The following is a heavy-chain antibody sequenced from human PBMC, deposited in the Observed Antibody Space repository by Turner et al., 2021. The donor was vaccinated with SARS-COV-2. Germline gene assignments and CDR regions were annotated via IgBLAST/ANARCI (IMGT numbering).Heavy chain of an antibody. D-gene: IGHD4-17*01. J-gene: IGHJ4*02. CDR1: GDSIAGSAYY. CDR2: VDSGGTT. V-gene: IGHV4-39*02. CDR3: VRLSLVYGDYAEY. Sequence: QLQLQESGPRLVKPSETLALTCTVPGDSIAGSAYYWGWIRQSPAKGLEWIGTVDSGGTTYYKPSLKRRITLSVDTSTNHFYLNLYSLTAADTAVYYCVRLSLVYGDYAEYWGQGALVTVSS.